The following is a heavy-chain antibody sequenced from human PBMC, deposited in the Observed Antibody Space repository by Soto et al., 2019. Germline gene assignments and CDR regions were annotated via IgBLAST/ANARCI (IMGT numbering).Heavy chain of an antibody. J-gene: IGHJ5*02. V-gene: IGHV4-39*07. CDR3: ARSVFP. CDR1: GGSITSSSYY. Sequence: SETLSLTCTVSGGSITSSSYYWGWIRQPPGKGLEWIGSIYYSGNTYYTPSLKSRLTISVDTSKNQFSLKLSSVTAADTAVYYCARSVFPWGQGTLVTVSS. CDR2: IYYSGNT.